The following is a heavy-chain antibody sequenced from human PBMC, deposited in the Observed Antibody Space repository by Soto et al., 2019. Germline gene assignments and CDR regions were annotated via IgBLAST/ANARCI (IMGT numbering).Heavy chain of an antibody. CDR2: ISSSGSTI. V-gene: IGHV3-21*05. CDR1: GFTFSSYS. CDR3: ARDRLGELWGYYYGMDV. D-gene: IGHD3-16*01. Sequence: EVQLVESGGGLVKPGGSLRLSCAASGFTFSSYSMNWVRQAPGKGLEWVSYISSSGSTIYYADSVKGRFTISRDNAKNSLYLQMNSLRAEDTAVYYCARDRLGELWGYYYGMDVWGQGTTVTVSS. J-gene: IGHJ6*02.